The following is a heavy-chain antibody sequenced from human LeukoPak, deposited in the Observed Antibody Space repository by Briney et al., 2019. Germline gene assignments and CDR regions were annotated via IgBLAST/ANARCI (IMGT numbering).Heavy chain of an antibody. CDR3: ARGGGSGSYSYFDY. CDR2: INHSGST. D-gene: IGHD1-26*01. Sequence: SETLSLTCAVYGGSFSGYYWSWIRQPLGKGLEWIGEINHSGSTNYNPSLKSRVTISVDTSKNQFFLKLSSVTAADTAVYYCARGGGSGSYSYFDYWGQGTLVTVSS. J-gene: IGHJ4*02. V-gene: IGHV4-34*01. CDR1: GGSFSGYY.